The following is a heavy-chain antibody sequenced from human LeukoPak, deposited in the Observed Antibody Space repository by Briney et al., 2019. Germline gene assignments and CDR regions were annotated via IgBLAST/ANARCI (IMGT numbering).Heavy chain of an antibody. CDR1: GYTFTVYY. CDR3: ARLSDGYNSHCY. CDR2: INPNSGGT. Sequence: ASVTVSCKASGYTFTVYYMHWVRQAPGQGREWMGWINPNSGGTNYAQKFQGRVTMTRDTSISTAYMELSRLRSDDTAVYYCARLSDGYNSHCYWGQGTLVTVSS. J-gene: IGHJ4*02. D-gene: IGHD5-12*01. V-gene: IGHV1-2*02.